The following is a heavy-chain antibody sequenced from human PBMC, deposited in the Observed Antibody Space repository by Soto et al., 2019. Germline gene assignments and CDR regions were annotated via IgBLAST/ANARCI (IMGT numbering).Heavy chain of an antibody. D-gene: IGHD2-21*02. CDR3: ARVRFGDPFDF. V-gene: IGHV1-18*04. J-gene: IGHJ4*02. Sequence: ASVKVSCKASGYTFTSYGINWVRQAPGQGLEWVGWFNPANRNTNYAQKFQDRVSMTTDTSTNTAYMELRGLRSDDTAVYYCARVRFGDPFDFWGQGTLVTVSS. CDR2: FNPANRNT. CDR1: GYTFTSYG.